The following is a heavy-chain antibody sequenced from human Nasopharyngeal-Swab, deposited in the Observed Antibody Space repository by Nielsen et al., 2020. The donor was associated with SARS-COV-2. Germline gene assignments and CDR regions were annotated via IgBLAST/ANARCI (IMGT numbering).Heavy chain of an antibody. CDR3: ARGYSSGWYFD. J-gene: IGHJ4*02. D-gene: IGHD6-19*01. CDR1: GGSISSYY. CDR2: IYYSGST. Sequence: SETLSLTCTVSGGSISSYYWSWIRQPPGKGLEWIGYIYYSGSTNYNPSLKSRVTISVNTSKNQFSLKLSSVTAADTAVYYCARGYSSGWYFDWGQGTLVTVSS. V-gene: IGHV4-59*08.